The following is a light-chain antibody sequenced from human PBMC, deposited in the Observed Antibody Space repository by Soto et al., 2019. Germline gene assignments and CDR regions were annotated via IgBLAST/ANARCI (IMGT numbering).Light chain of an antibody. CDR3: AAWDDSLNGL. J-gene: IGLJ1*01. Sequence: QSVLTQPPSASGTPGQRVTISCSGSSSNIGSNTVNWYQQLPGTAPKLLIYSNNQRPSGVPDRFSGSKSGTSASLALSGLQSEEEADYYCAAWDDSLNGLFGTGTKVT. CDR1: SSNIGSNT. V-gene: IGLV1-44*01. CDR2: SNN.